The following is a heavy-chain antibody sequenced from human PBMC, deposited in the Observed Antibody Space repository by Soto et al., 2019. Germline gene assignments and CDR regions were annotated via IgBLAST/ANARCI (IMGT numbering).Heavy chain of an antibody. Sequence: QVQLQQWGAGLLKPSETLSLTCAVYGGSFSGYYWSWIRQPPGKGLEWIGEINHSGSTNYNPSLKSRVTISVDTSKNQFSLKLSSVTAADTAVYYCARGRGELRLFVRRHWYFDLWGRGTLVTVSS. CDR2: INHSGST. J-gene: IGHJ2*01. D-gene: IGHD1-26*01. CDR3: ARGRGELRLFVRRHWYFDL. CDR1: GGSFSGYY. V-gene: IGHV4-34*01.